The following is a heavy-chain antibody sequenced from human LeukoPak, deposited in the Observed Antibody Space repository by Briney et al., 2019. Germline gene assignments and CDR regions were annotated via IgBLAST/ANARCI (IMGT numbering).Heavy chain of an antibody. J-gene: IGHJ4*02. CDR3: AKMGGRYGGYFYGY. CDR1: GFTFSHYF. Sequence: GGSLRLPCAASGFTFSHYFMHWVRQAPGKGLEWVSAISGSGGSTYYADSVKGRFTISRDNSKNTLYLQMNSLRAEDTAVYYCAKMGGRYGGYFYGYWGQGTLVTVSS. CDR2: ISGSGGST. D-gene: IGHD5-12*01. V-gene: IGHV3-23*01.